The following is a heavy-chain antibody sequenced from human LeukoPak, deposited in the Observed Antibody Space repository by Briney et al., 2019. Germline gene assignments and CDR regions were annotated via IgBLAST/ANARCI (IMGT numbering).Heavy chain of an antibody. D-gene: IGHD4-23*01. Sequence: GGSLRLSCAASGFTVSSNYMSWVRQAPGKGLEWVSVIYSGGSTYYADSVKGRFTISRDNSKNTLYLQMNSLRAEYTAVYYCAKGDMTTVVTRGVEEYYFDYWGQGTLVTVSS. V-gene: IGHV3-66*02. CDR3: AKGDMTTVVTRGVEEYYFDY. J-gene: IGHJ4*02. CDR1: GFTVSSNY. CDR2: IYSGGST.